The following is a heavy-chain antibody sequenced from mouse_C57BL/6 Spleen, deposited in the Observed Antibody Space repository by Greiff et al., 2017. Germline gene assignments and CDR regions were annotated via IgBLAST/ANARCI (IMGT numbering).Heavy chain of an antibody. CDR3: TRDYYEYYAMDY. Sequence: EVKLMESGEGLVKPGGSLKLSCAASGFTFSSYAMSWVRQTPEKRLEWVAYISSGGEYIYYADTVKGRFTISRDNARNTLYLQMSSLKSEDTAMYYCTRDYYEYYAMDYWGQGTSVTVSS. CDR2: ISSGGEYI. V-gene: IGHV5-9-1*02. D-gene: IGHD1-1*01. J-gene: IGHJ4*01. CDR1: GFTFSSYA.